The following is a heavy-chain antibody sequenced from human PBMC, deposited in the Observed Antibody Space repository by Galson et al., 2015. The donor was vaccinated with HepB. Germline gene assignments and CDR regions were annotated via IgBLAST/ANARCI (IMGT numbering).Heavy chain of an antibody. CDR1: GYTFTSYN. Sequence: SVKVSCKASGYTFTSYNINWVRQATGQGLEWMGWMNPDSGNTDYAQKFQGRVTMTRDTSISTAYMELSSLRSEDTAFYYCARNRGSYCSGGSCSSEPVGYWGQGSLVTVSS. CDR3: ARNRGSYCSGGSCSSEPVGY. J-gene: IGHJ4*02. CDR2: MNPDSGNT. D-gene: IGHD2-15*01. V-gene: IGHV1-8*01.